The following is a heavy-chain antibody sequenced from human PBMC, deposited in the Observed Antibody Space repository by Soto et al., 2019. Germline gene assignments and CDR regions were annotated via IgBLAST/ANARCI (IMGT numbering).Heavy chain of an antibody. CDR1: GYIFTNYG. Sequence: QVRLVQSGAEVKKPGASVKVSCKASGYIFTNYGISWVRQAPGQGPEWMGWISGYNGNTKYAQTVQGRVTMTTDTSTSKAYMELRSLRSDDTAVYYCARGGSSWSAEYYQHWGQGTLVVVSS. D-gene: IGHD6-13*01. CDR2: ISGYNGNT. V-gene: IGHV1-18*01. CDR3: ARGGSSWSAEYYQH. J-gene: IGHJ1*01.